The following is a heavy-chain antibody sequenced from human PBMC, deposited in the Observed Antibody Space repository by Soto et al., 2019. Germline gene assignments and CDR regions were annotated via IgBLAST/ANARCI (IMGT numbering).Heavy chain of an antibody. J-gene: IGHJ6*02. Sequence: GGSLRLSCAASGFTFSSYAVSWVRQAPGKGLEWVSAISGSGGSTYYADSVKGRFTISRDNSKNTLYLQMNSLRAEDTAVYYCAKDTEGGFGELFIYYYGMDVWGQGTTVTVSS. V-gene: IGHV3-23*01. D-gene: IGHD3-10*01. CDR1: GFTFSSYA. CDR2: ISGSGGST. CDR3: AKDTEGGFGELFIYYYGMDV.